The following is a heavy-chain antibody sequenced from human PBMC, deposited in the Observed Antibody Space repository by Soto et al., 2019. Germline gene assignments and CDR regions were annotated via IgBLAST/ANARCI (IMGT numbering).Heavy chain of an antibody. J-gene: IGHJ3*02. CDR3: ARQKRYMATINNDALDM. CDR1: GYSFNMYW. CDR2: IYPGDSDT. Sequence: GESLKVSCKGSGYSFNMYWIAWVRQMPWQGLEWMGIIYPGDSDTTYSSSFQGQATISADKTTSTVYLQLSSLKASDTAMYYCARQKRYMATINNDALDMWGQGTMVAV. D-gene: IGHD3-16*02. V-gene: IGHV5-51*01.